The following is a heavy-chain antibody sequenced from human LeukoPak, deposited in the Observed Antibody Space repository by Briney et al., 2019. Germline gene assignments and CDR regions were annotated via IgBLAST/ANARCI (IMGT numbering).Heavy chain of an antibody. CDR3: AKDIRYYVLASYYYYGMDV. CDR1: GFTFSSYG. D-gene: IGHD3-10*02. Sequence: GGSLRLSCAASGFTFSSYGMHWVRQAPGKGLEWVAVISYDGSNKYYADSVKGRFTISRDNSKNTLYLQMNSLRAEDTAVYYCAKDIRYYVLASYYYYGMDVWGQGTTVTVSS. CDR2: ISYDGSNK. V-gene: IGHV3-30*18. J-gene: IGHJ6*02.